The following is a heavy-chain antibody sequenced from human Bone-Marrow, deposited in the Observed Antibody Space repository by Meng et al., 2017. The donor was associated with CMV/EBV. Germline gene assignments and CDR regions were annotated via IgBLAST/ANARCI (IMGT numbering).Heavy chain of an antibody. V-gene: IGHV4-61*01. J-gene: IGHJ5*02. Sequence: GSLRLSCTVSGGSISSSSYYWSWIRQPPGKGLEWIGYIYYSGSTNYNPSLKSRVTISVDTSKNQFSLKLSSVTAADTAVYYCASSMAYSSSYSFDPWGQGTLVTVSS. CDR3: ASSMAYSSSYSFDP. CDR1: GGSISSSSYY. CDR2: IYYSGST. D-gene: IGHD6-6*01.